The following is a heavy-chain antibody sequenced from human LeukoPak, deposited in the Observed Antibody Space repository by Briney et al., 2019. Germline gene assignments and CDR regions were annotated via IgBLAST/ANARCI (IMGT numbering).Heavy chain of an antibody. V-gene: IGHV4-4*02. CDR2: IYHSGST. CDR3: ARDHSSSWMGYYYGMDV. Sequence: SETLSLTCTVSGGSILSGNWWNWVRQPPGKGLEWIGEIYHSGSTNYNPSLKSRVTISVDKSKNQFSLRLSSVTAADTAVYYCARDHSSSWMGYYYGMDVWGQGTTVTVS. D-gene: IGHD6-13*01. J-gene: IGHJ6*02. CDR1: GGSILSGNW.